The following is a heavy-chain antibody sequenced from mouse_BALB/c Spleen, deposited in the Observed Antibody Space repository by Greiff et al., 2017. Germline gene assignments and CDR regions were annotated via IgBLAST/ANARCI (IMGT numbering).Heavy chain of an antibody. CDR2: IWSGGST. J-gene: IGHJ2*01. Sequence: VQLQESGPGLVQPSQSLSITCTVSGFSLTSYGVHWVRQSPGKGLEWLGVIWSGGSTDYNAAFISRLSISKDNSKSQVFFKMNSLQANDTAIYYCAREVSTMVTYFDYWGQGTTLTVSS. CDR3: AREVSTMVTYFDY. D-gene: IGHD2-1*01. CDR1: GFSLTSYG. V-gene: IGHV2-2*02.